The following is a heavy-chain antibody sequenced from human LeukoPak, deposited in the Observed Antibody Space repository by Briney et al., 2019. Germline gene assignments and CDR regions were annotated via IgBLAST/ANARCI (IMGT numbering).Heavy chain of an antibody. CDR3: ARDGIAAAGTQGYYGMDV. Sequence: GGSLRLSCAASGFTFSSYGMHWVRQAPGKGLEWVAVIWYDGSNKYYADSVKGRLTISRDNSKNTLYLQMNSLRAEDTAVYYCARDGIAAAGTQGYYGMDVWGKGTTVTVSS. D-gene: IGHD6-13*01. J-gene: IGHJ6*04. CDR2: IWYDGSNK. V-gene: IGHV3-33*01. CDR1: GFTFSSYG.